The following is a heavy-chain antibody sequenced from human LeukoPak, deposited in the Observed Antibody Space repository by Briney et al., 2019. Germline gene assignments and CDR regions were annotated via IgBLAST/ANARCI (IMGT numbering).Heavy chain of an antibody. J-gene: IGHJ4*02. Sequence: GALRLCCAASGFTLSSYAMSWVRQAPGKGLEWVSAISDSGNTYHADSVKGRFTISRDSSKNTLFLQMNRLRPEDAAVYYCAKAPVTTCRGAYCYPFDYWGQGTLVTVSS. D-gene: IGHD2-21*01. V-gene: IGHV3-23*01. CDR2: ISDSGNT. CDR3: AKAPVTTCRGAYCYPFDY. CDR1: GFTLSSYA.